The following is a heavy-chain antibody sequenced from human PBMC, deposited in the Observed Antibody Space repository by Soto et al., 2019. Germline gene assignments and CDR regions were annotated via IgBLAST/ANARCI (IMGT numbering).Heavy chain of an antibody. CDR3: ARVYCSGGSCYSGYYYGMDV. V-gene: IGHV1-69*02. CDR1: GGTFSSYT. CDR2: IIPILGIA. D-gene: IGHD2-15*01. Sequence: QVQLVQSGAEVKKPGSSVKVSCKASGGTFSSYTISWVRQAPGQGLEWMGRIIPILGIANYAQKFQGRVTITADKSTSTAYMALSSLRSEDTAVYYCARVYCSGGSCYSGYYYGMDVWGQGTTVTVSS. J-gene: IGHJ6*02.